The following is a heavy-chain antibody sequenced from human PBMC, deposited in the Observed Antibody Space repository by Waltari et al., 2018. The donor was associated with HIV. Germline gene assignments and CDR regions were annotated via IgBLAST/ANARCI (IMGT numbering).Heavy chain of an antibody. V-gene: IGHV1-69*01. CDR3: ATGDGRNFGVVREYYHYGMDV. CDR1: GGSARTHA. J-gene: IGHJ6*02. Sequence: QVHILQSGAEVKKPGSSVTDSCEASGGSARTHAVSWVRQDPGQGLEWLGGVIPIFGSPDYSQKFHGRLTIVADESINTAYMELSSLTSEDTAVYYCATGDGRNFGVVREYYHYGMDVWGQGTTVTVSS. CDR2: VIPIFGSP. D-gene: IGHD3-3*01.